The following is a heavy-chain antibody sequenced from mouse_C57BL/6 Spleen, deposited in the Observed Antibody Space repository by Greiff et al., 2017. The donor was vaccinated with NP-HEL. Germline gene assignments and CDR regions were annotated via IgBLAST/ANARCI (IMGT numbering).Heavy chain of an antibody. V-gene: IGHV1-82*01. D-gene: IGHD1-1*01. CDR3: AIEYYGSRGYFDY. Sequence: QVQLQQSGPELVKPGASVKISCKASGYAFSSSWMNWVKQRPGKGLEWIGRIYPGDGDTNYNGKFKGKATLTADKSSSTAYMQLSSRTSEDSAVYFCAIEYYGSRGYFDYWGQGTTLTVSS. CDR2: IYPGDGDT. CDR1: GYAFSSSW. J-gene: IGHJ2*01.